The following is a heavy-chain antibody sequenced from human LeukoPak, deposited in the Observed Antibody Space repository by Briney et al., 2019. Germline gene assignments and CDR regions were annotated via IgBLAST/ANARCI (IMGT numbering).Heavy chain of an antibody. CDR3: AREGPMAISQNFDY. CDR1: GYTFTGYY. V-gene: IGHV1-2*06. J-gene: IGHJ4*02. Sequence: ASVKVSCKASGYTFTGYYMHWVRQAPGQGLEWMGRINPNSGGTNYARKFRGRVTMTRDTSISTAYMELSRLRSDDTAVYYCAREGPMAISQNFDYWGQGTLVTVSS. D-gene: IGHD3-3*01. CDR2: INPNSGGT.